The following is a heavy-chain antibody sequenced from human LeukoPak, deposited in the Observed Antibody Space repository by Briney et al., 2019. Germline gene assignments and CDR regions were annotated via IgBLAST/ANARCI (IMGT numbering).Heavy chain of an antibody. Sequence: PGGSLRLSCAASGFTFSDYSMNWVRQAPGKGLEWVSYISGSSNYINYADSVKGRFTISRDNAKTSVYLQMNSLRDEDTAVYYCAREASSWGDYYYYGMDVWGQGTTVTVSS. CDR2: ISGSSNYI. CDR3: AREASSWGDYYYYGMDV. V-gene: IGHV3-21*01. CDR1: GFTFSDYS. D-gene: IGHD6-13*01. J-gene: IGHJ6*02.